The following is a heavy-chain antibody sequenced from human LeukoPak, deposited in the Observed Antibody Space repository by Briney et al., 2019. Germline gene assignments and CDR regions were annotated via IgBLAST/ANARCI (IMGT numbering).Heavy chain of an antibody. V-gene: IGHV3-66*01. CDR1: GFTVSSNY. CDR2: XSSXGXX. CDR3: ARDPRSGTGI. D-gene: IGHD1-1*01. Sequence: GGSLRLSCAASGFTVSSNYMNXXXXXPGXXXXWXXXXSSXGXXXXXXXVXXXXTXXXXXXKNTLYLQMNSLRAEDTAVYYCARDPRSGTGIWGQGALVTVSS. J-gene: IGHJ4*02.